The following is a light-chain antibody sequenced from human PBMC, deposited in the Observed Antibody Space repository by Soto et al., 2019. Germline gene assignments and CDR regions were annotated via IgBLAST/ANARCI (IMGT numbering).Light chain of an antibody. J-gene: IGKJ4*01. Sequence: DIQMTQSPSSLSASIGDIITITCRASQSISTYLNWYQQKPGKAPKLLIYGASTLQNGVPSRFSGIGSATNYTLPISGRNPEDFATYYGKKSLITPPLTFAGGTKV. CDR1: QSISTY. V-gene: IGKV1-39*01. CDR2: GAS. CDR3: KKSLITPPLT.